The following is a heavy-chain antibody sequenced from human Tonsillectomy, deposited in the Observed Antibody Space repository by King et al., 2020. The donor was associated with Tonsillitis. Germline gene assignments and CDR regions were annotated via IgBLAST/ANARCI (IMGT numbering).Heavy chain of an antibody. Sequence: VQLVESGAEVKKPGASVKVSCKASGYTFTGYYMHWVRQAPGQGLEWMGWINPNSGGTNYAQKFQGRVTMTRDTSISTAYMELSRLRSDDTAVYYCARDRGRVSHAFDIWGQGTMVTVSS. D-gene: IGHD3-10*01. CDR1: GYTFTGYY. V-gene: IGHV1-2*02. CDR3: ARDRGRVSHAFDI. J-gene: IGHJ3*02. CDR2: INPNSGGT.